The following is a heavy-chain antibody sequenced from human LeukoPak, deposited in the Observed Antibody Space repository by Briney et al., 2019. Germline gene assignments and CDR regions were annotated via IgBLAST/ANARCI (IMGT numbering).Heavy chain of an antibody. CDR3: ARDFRGTYYDFWSGYEYCYMDV. Sequence: PSETLSLTCTVSGGSISSSSYYWGWIRQPPGKGLEWIGSIYYSGSTYYNPSLKSRVTISVDMSKNQFSLKLSSVTAADTAVYYCARDFRGTYYDFWSGYEYCYMDVWGKGTTVTVSS. CDR1: GGSISSSSYY. V-gene: IGHV4-39*07. J-gene: IGHJ6*03. D-gene: IGHD3-3*01. CDR2: IYYSGST.